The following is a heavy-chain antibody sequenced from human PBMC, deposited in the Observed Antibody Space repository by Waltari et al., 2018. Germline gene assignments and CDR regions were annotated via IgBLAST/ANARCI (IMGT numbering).Heavy chain of an antibody. V-gene: IGHV3-53*04. Sequence: EVQLVESGGGLVQPGGSLRLSCAASGFTVSSNYMSGVRQAPGKGLEWVSVIYSGGSTYYADSVKGRFTISRHNSKNTLYLQMNSLRAEDTAVYYCVGGYSSGRFDYWGQGTLVTVSS. D-gene: IGHD6-19*01. CDR2: IYSGGST. CDR3: VGGYSSGRFDY. CDR1: GFTVSSNY. J-gene: IGHJ4*02.